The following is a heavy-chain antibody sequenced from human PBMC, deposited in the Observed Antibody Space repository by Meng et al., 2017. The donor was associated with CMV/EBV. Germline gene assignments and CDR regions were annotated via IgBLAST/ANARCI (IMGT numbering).Heavy chain of an antibody. CDR1: GGSISSGDYY. Sequence: VPLLVSGTGLVKPSQTLSLTCTVSGGSISSGDYYWSWIRQPPGKGLEWIGYIYYSGSTYYNPSLKSRVTISVDTSKNQFSLKLSSVTAADTAVYYCARVTSRVAGAFDYWGQGTLVTVSS. CDR3: ARVTSRVAGAFDY. V-gene: IGHV4-30-4*08. J-gene: IGHJ4*02. D-gene: IGHD1-14*01. CDR2: IYYSGST.